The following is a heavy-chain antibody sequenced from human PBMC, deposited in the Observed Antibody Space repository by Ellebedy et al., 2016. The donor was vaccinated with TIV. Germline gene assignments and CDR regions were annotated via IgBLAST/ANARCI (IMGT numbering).Heavy chain of an antibody. D-gene: IGHD4-17*01. CDR3: GKDPNGDYIGTFDM. J-gene: IGHJ3*02. CDR1: GLTFSNFG. V-gene: IGHV3-23*01. CDR2: IHGRGGGT. Sequence: GESLKISCAASGLTFSNFGMSWVRQSPVKGLEWVAGIHGRGGGTYYADSVKCRFTISRDNSKSTVYLQMNSLRVEDTAIYYCGKDPNGDYIGTFDMWGRGTKVTVSS.